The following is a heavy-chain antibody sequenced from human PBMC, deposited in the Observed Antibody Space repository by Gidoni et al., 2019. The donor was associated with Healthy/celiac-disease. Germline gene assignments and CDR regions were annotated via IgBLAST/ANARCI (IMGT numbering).Heavy chain of an antibody. Sequence: EVQLVESGGGLVKPGGSLRLSCAASGFTFSSYSMNWVRQAPGKGLEWVSSISSSSSYIYYADSVKGRFTISRDNAKNSLYPQMNSLRAEDTAVYYCARDYCGGDCYPSGYFDLWGRGTLVTVSS. CDR3: ARDYCGGDCYPSGYFDL. CDR2: ISSSSSYI. V-gene: IGHV3-21*01. CDR1: GFTFSSYS. D-gene: IGHD2-21*02. J-gene: IGHJ2*01.